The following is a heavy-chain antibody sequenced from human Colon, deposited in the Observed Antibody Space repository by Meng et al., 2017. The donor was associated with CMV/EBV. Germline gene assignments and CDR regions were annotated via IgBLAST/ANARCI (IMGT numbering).Heavy chain of an antibody. D-gene: IGHD1-26*01. V-gene: IGHV4-59*04. CDR1: GFTVSTYS. CDR2: IYYRGST. Sequence: ESLKISCEASGFTVSTYSLNWVRQPPGKEPEWIGSIYYRGSTHYNPSLKSRVTISPDTSKNQFSLKLRSLTAADTAVYFCAGERTLGATDYWGQGTLVTVSS. J-gene: IGHJ4*02. CDR3: AGERTLGATDY.